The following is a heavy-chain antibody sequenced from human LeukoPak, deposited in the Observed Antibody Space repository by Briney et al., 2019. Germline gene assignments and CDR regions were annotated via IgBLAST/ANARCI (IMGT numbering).Heavy chain of an antibody. CDR2: ISSSGSTI. D-gene: IGHD3-9*01. J-gene: IGHJ6*02. V-gene: IGHV3-11*01. CDR1: GFTFSDYY. Sequence: GGSLRLSCAASGFTFSDYYMSWIRQAPGKGLEWVSYISSSGSTIYYADSVKGRFTISRDNAKNSLYLQMNSLRAEDTAVYYCARDLYYDILTGHNYYYYYYGMDVWGQGTTVTVSS. CDR3: ARDLYYDILTGHNYYYYYYGMDV.